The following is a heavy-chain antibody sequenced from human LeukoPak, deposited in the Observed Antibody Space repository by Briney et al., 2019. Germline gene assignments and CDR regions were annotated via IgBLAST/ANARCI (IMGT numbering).Heavy chain of an antibody. J-gene: IGHJ4*02. CDR3: ARRFSTGPFDY. CDR1: GGSISTYY. V-gene: IGHV4-4*07. D-gene: IGHD2-2*01. Sequence: SETLSLTCTVSGGSISTYYWSWIRQPAGKGLEWIGRIYTSGRTNYNPSLKSRVTMSVDTSKSPFSLKLNSVTAADTAVYYCARRFSTGPFDYWGQGILVTVSS. CDR2: IYTSGRT.